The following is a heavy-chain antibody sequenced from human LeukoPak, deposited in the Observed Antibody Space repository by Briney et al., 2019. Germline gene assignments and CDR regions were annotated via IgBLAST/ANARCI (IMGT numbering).Heavy chain of an antibody. Sequence: GGSLRLSCAASGFTVSSNYMSWVRQAPGKGLEWVSVIYSGGSTYYADSVKGRFTISRDNSKNTLYLQMNSLRAEDTAVYYCARGHCSSTSCPYYYYYYYMDVWGKGTTVTVSS. J-gene: IGHJ6*03. D-gene: IGHD2-2*01. CDR2: IYSGGST. V-gene: IGHV3-66*01. CDR3: ARGHCSSTSCPYYYYYYYMDV. CDR1: GFTVSSNY.